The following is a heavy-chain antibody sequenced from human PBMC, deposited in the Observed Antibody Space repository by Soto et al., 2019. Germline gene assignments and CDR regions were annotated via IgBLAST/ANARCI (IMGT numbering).Heavy chain of an antibody. J-gene: IGHJ4*02. CDR1: GFTLSNYG. Sequence: EVQLLQSEGGLVQPGGSLRLSCAASGFTLSNYGMNWVRQAPGKGLEWVSGISGSDGSTYYADSVKGRFTISRDNSKNTLYLQMNTLRAEDTAVYYCAKDKYYDWGQGTVVTVSS. V-gene: IGHV3-23*01. D-gene: IGHD3-22*01. CDR2: ISGSDGST. CDR3: AKDKYYD.